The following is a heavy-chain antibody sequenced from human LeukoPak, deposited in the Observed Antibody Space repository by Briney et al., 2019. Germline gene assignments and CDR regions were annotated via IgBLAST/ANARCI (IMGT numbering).Heavy chain of an antibody. CDR1: GGSISSSSYY. V-gene: IGHV4-39*01. Sequence: SETLSLTCTVSGGSISSSSYYWGWIRQPPGKGLEWIGSIYYSGSTYYNPSLKSRVTISVDTSKNQFSLKLSSVTAADTAVYYCARNIAVAVYCYDYWGQGTLVTVSS. CDR3: ARNIAVAVYCYDY. J-gene: IGHJ4*02. CDR2: IYYSGST. D-gene: IGHD6-19*01.